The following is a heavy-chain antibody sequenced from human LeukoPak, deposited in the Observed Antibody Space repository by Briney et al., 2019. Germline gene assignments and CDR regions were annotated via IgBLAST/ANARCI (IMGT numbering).Heavy chain of an antibody. Sequence: GGSLRLSCAASGFTFSSYAMSWVRQAPGKGLEWVSAISGSGGSTYYADSVKGRFTISRDTSKDTLYLQMNSLRAEDTAVYYCAKLRELRSVFWDYWGQGTLVTVSS. D-gene: IGHD3-3*01. V-gene: IGHV3-23*01. CDR1: GFTFSSYA. J-gene: IGHJ4*02. CDR2: ISGSGGST. CDR3: AKLRELRSVFWDY.